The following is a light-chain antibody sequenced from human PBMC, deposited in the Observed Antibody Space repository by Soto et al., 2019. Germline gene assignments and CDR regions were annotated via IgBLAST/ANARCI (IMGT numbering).Light chain of an antibody. CDR3: SSFASSNTWV. V-gene: IGLV2-8*01. CDR1: SSDVGAYNY. Sequence: QSVLTQPPSASGSPGQSVTISCTGTSSDVGAYNYVSWYQQHAGKAPKLVIYEVTKRPSGVPDRFSGSKSANTASLTVSGLQAEDEADYYCSSFASSNTWVFGGGTKLDRP. CDR2: EVT. J-gene: IGLJ3*02.